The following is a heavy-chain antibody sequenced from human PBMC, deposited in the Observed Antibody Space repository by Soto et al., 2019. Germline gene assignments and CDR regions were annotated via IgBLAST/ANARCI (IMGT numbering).Heavy chain of an antibody. CDR3: ARDGYHGPESSGGMDV. CDR2: INPNSGDT. J-gene: IGHJ6*02. Sequence: QVQLVQSGAEVKMPGASVKVSCKASGYTFSGYYMHWVRQAPGQGLEWMGWINPNSGDTNYAQKVQGWVTMTRDTSLSTAYMDLNRLRSDDTAAYYCARDGYHGPESSGGMDVWGQGTTVTVSS. CDR1: GYTFSGYY. D-gene: IGHD3-10*01. V-gene: IGHV1-2*04.